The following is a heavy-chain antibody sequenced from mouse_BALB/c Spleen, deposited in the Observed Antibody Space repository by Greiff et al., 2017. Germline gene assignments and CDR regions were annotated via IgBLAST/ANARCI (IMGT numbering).Heavy chain of an antibody. CDR2: ISSGGSYT. J-gene: IGHJ4*01. CDR1: GFTFSSYT. CDR3: TRGGLKDYAMDY. V-gene: IGHV5-6-4*01. Sequence: EVQLVESGGGLVKPGGSLKLSCAASGFTFSSYTMSWVRQTPEKRLEWVATISSGGSYTYYPDSVKGRFTISRDNAKNTLYLQMSSLKSEDTAMYYCTRGGLKDYAMDYWGQGTSVTVSS.